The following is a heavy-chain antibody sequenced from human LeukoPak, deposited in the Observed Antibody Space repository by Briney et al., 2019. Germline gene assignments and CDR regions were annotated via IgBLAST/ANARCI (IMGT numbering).Heavy chain of an antibody. CDR3: ARGPAFNIVATTPFDY. V-gene: IGHV4-4*02. J-gene: IGHJ4*02. Sequence: SETLSLTCTVSGASIIGPKWWNWVRLSPGKGMEWIGEIFHSGSTHYNPSLKSRVTISVDTSKNQFSLKLSSVTAADTAVYYCARGPAFNIVATTPFDYWGQGTLVTVSS. D-gene: IGHD5-12*01. CDR1: GASIIGPKW. CDR2: IFHSGST.